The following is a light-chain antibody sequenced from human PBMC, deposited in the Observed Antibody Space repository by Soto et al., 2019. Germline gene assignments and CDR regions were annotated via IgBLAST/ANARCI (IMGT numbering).Light chain of an antibody. Sequence: QSVLTQPASVSGSPGQSITISCTGTNSDDGSYNYVSWYQQHPGKAPKLMIYDVSNRPSGVSNRFSGSKSGNTASLTSSGLQAEDEADYYCSSYTGSSTLSVFGTGTKLTVL. J-gene: IGLJ1*01. CDR3: SSYTGSSTLSV. V-gene: IGLV2-14*01. CDR2: DVS. CDR1: NSDDGSYNY.